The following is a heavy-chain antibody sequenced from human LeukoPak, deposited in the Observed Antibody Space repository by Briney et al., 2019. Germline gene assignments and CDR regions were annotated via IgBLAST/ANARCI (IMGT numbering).Heavy chain of an antibody. CDR1: GFTFNDHY. CDR3: ARDGHYAFDI. J-gene: IGHJ3*02. Sequence: GGSLRLSCAASGFTFNDHYMSWIRQAPGKGLECVSYISSGGSTTYYADSVKGRFTISRDNAKNSLYLQMNSLRAEDTAVYYCARDGHYAFDIWGQGTMVTVSS. V-gene: IGHV3-11*04. CDR2: ISSGGSTT.